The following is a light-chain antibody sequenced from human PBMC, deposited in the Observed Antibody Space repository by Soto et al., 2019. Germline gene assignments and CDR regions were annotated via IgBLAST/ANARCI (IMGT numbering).Light chain of an antibody. CDR2: EGT. J-gene: IGLJ1*01. V-gene: IGLV2-23*01. Sequence: QSALTQPASASGSPGQSITIPCTGTSSTVGGFNVVSWYQHHPGKAPKVIIYEGTKRPSGVPDRFSGSNSGNTASLTISGLQAEDEADYYCSSDVGDYTYVFGTGTKLTVL. CDR3: SSDVGDYTYV. CDR1: SSTVGGFNV.